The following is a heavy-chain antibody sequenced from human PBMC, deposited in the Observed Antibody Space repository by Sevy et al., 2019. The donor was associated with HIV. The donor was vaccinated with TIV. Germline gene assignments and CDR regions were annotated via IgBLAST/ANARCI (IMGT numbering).Heavy chain of an antibody. Sequence: GGSLRLSCAASGFTLSSYWMSWVRQAPGKGLEWVANIKQDGSEKYYVDSVKGRFTISRDNAKNSLYLQMNSLRAEDTAVYYCAREGITIFGVGRPYYYGMDVWGQGPTVTVSS. J-gene: IGHJ6*02. CDR2: IKQDGSEK. V-gene: IGHV3-7*01. CDR3: AREGITIFGVGRPYYYGMDV. CDR1: GFTLSSYW. D-gene: IGHD3-3*01.